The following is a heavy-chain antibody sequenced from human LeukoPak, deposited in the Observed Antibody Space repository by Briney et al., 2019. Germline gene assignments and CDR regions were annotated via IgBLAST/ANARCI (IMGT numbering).Heavy chain of an antibody. D-gene: IGHD6-19*01. CDR3: ARDYSSGWYGHRDYFDY. J-gene: IGHJ4*02. Sequence: GGSLRLSCAASGFTFRSYWMSWVRQAPGKGLEWVANIKQDGSEKYYMDSVKGRFTISRDNAKTSLYLQMKNLRAEDTAVYYCARDYSSGWYGHRDYFDYWGQGTLVTVSS. CDR1: GFTFRSYW. CDR2: IKQDGSEK. V-gene: IGHV3-7*03.